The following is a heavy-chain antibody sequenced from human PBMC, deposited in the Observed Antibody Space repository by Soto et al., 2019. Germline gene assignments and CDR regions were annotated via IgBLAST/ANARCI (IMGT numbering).Heavy chain of an antibody. V-gene: IGHV3-30*09. J-gene: IGHJ4*02. CDR3: ARAIPDYGDYLDC. CDR2: ISYDGSNK. D-gene: IGHD4-17*01. CDR1: GFTFSSYA. Sequence: GGSLRLSCAASGFTFSSYAMHWVRQAPGKGLEWVAVISYDGSNKYYADSVKGRFAISRDNSKNTLYLQMNSLRAEDTAVYYCARAIPDYGDYLDCWGQGTLVTVSS.